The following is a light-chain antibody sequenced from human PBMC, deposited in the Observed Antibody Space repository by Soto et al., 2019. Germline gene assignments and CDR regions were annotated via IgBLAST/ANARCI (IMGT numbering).Light chain of an antibody. CDR3: SSYTSTGSYV. CDR1: SSDVGGYNS. V-gene: IGLV2-14*01. Sequence: QSALTQPASVSGSPGQSIAISCTGTSSDVGGYNSVSWYHQYPGKVPELMIYDVTNRPSGVSDRFSGSKSGNTASLTISGLQAEDEGDYYCSSYTSTGSYVFGTGTKLTVL. CDR2: DVT. J-gene: IGLJ1*01.